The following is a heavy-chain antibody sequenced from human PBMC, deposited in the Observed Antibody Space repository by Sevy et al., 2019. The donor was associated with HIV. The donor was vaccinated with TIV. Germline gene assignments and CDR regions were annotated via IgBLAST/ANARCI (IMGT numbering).Heavy chain of an antibody. D-gene: IGHD3-22*01. V-gene: IGHV3-23*01. CDR1: GFTFSSYA. CDR2: ISGSGGST. CDR3: AKYYYDSSGYYYPAEYFQH. Sequence: GGCLRLSCAASGFTFSSYAMSWVRQAPGKGLEWVSAISGSGGSTYYADSVKGRFTISRDNSKNTLYLQMNSLRAEDTAVYYCAKYYYDSSGYYYPAEYFQHWGQGTLVTVSS. J-gene: IGHJ1*01.